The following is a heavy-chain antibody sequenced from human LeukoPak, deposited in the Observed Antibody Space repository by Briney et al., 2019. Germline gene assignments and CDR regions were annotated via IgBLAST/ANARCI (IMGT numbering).Heavy chain of an antibody. J-gene: IGHJ4*02. Sequence: GGSLRLSCAASGFTFSSYAMSWVRQAPGKGLEWVSAISGSGGSTYYAGSVKGRFTISRDNSKNTLYLQMNSLRAEDTAVYYCAKARGNYGSGSYYKFLDYWGQGTLVTVSS. CDR2: ISGSGGST. V-gene: IGHV3-23*01. D-gene: IGHD3-10*01. CDR1: GFTFSSYA. CDR3: AKARGNYGSGSYYKFLDY.